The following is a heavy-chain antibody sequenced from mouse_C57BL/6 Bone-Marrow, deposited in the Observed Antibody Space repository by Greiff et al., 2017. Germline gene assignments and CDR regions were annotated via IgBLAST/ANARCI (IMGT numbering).Heavy chain of an antibody. Sequence: VQLKESGAELVRPGTSVKMSCKASGYTFTTYWIGWAKQRPGQGLEWIGDIYPGGGYTNYNEKFKGKATLTADNASSTAYMQFSSLTPEDSAIYYCARVPYYGSSHWYFDVWGTGTTVTVSS. V-gene: IGHV1-63*01. D-gene: IGHD1-1*01. CDR3: ARVPYYGSSHWYFDV. J-gene: IGHJ1*03. CDR1: GYTFTTYW. CDR2: IYPGGGYT.